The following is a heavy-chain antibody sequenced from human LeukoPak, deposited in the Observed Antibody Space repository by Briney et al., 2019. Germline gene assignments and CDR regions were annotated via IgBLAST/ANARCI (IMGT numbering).Heavy chain of an antibody. J-gene: IGHJ3*02. Sequence: SETLSLTCTVSGGSISSYYWSWIRQPAGKGLEWIGRIYTSGSTNYNPSLKSRVTISVDTSKNQFSLKLSSVTAADTAVYYCARHRATVVTPGAFDIWGQGTMVTVSS. CDR1: GGSISSYY. CDR2: IYTSGST. CDR3: ARHRATVVTPGAFDI. D-gene: IGHD4-23*01. V-gene: IGHV4-4*07.